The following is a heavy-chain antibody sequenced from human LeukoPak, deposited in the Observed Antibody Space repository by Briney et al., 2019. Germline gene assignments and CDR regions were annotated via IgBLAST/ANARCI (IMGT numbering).Heavy chain of an antibody. J-gene: IGHJ4*02. D-gene: IGHD3-22*01. CDR2: IYYSGST. Sequence: SETLSLTCTVSGGSLSSYYWSWIRQPPGKGLEWIGYIYYSGSTNYNPSLKSRVTISVDTSKNQFSLKLSSVTAADTAVYYCARGYYYDSSDHVGDYWGQGTLVTVSS. CDR1: GGSLSSYY. V-gene: IGHV4-59*01. CDR3: ARGYYYDSSDHVGDY.